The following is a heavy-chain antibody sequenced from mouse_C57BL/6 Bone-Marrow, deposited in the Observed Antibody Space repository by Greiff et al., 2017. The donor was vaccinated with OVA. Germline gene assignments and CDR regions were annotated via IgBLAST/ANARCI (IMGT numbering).Heavy chain of an antibody. CDR3: AREGYSNLYAMDY. V-gene: IGHV1-64*01. CDR2: IHPNSGST. D-gene: IGHD2-5*01. J-gene: IGHJ4*01. Sequence: VQLQQPGAELVKPGASVKLSCKASGYTFTSYWMHWVKQRPGQGLEWIGMIHPNSGSTNYNEKFKSKATLTVDKSSSTAYMQLSSLTSEDSAVYYCAREGYSNLYAMDYWGQGTSVTVSS. CDR1: GYTFTSYW.